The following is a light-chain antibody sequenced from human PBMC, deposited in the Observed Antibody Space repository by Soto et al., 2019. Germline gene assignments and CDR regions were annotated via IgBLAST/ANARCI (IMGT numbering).Light chain of an antibody. CDR3: LLSYSGTNWV. CDR2: DTT. CDR1: TGAVTSGHY. J-gene: IGLJ3*02. Sequence: QAVVTQEPSLTVSPGGTVTLTCGASTGAVTSGHYPYWFQQKPGQAPRTLIYDTTNKHSWTPARFSGSLLGGKAALTLAGAQTDDEADYYCLLSYSGTNWVFGGGTKVTVL. V-gene: IGLV7-46*01.